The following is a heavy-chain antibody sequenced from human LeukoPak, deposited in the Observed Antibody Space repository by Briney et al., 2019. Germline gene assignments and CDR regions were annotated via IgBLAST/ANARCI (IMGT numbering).Heavy chain of an antibody. J-gene: IGHJ4*02. CDR2: INPNSGGT. Sequence: ASVKVSCKASGYTLTGYYMHWVRQAPGQGLEWMGWINPNSGGTNYAQKFQGWVTMTRDTSISTAYMELSRLRSDDTAVYYCARVGEIAVAVYYFDYWGQGTLVTVSS. CDR3: ARVGEIAVAVYYFDY. D-gene: IGHD6-19*01. CDR1: GYTLTGYY. V-gene: IGHV1-2*04.